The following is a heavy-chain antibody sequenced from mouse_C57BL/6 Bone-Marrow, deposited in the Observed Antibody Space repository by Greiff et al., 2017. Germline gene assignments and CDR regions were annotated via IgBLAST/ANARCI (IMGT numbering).Heavy chain of an antibody. Sequence: QVQLQQPGAELVMPAASVKLSCKASGYTFTSYWMHWVKQRPGPGLAWIGEIDTSDSYTNYNQKFKGKSPLTVDKSSSTAYMQLSSRTSEDSAVYYCARDGYYSYYFDDWGQGTTLTVSS. CDR1: GYTFTSYW. CDR3: ARDGYYSYYFDD. CDR2: IDTSDSYT. V-gene: IGHV1-69*01. D-gene: IGHD2-3*01. J-gene: IGHJ2*01.